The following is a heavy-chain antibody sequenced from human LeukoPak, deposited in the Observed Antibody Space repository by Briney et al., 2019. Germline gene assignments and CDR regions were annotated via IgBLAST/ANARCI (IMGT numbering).Heavy chain of an antibody. CDR2: INTNTGNP. J-gene: IGHJ5*02. Sequence: ASVKVSCKASGYTFTSYAMNWVRQAPGQGLEWMGWINTNTGNPTYAQGFTGRFVFSLDTSVSTAYLQISSLKAEDTAVYYCARDPLVLRGGVGNWFDPWGQGTLVTVSS. CDR3: ARDPLVLRGGVGNWFDP. CDR1: GYTFTSYA. V-gene: IGHV7-4-1*02. D-gene: IGHD3-3*01.